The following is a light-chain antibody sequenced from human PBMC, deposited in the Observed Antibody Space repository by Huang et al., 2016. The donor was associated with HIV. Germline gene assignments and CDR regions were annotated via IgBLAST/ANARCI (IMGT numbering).Light chain of an antibody. V-gene: IGKV3-15*01. Sequence: EIEMTQSPATLSVSPGERATLSCRASHSVDSDLAWYQQKPGQAPRLLICDASTRATGISAKFNGTGSGTEFSLSITNLQSEDFAVYYCQQYNDWPPLTFGGGTKVEI. CDR1: HSVDSD. CDR3: QQYNDWPPLT. J-gene: IGKJ4*01. CDR2: DAS.